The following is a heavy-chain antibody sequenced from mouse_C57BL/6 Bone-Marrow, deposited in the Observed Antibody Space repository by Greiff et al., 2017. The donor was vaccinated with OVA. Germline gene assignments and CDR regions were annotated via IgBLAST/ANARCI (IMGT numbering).Heavy chain of an antibody. V-gene: IGHV1-63*01. D-gene: IGHD1-1*01. Sequence: QVQLQQSGAELVRPGTSVKMSCKASGYTFTNYWIGWAKQRPGHGLEWIGDIYPGGGYTNYNEKFKGKATLTADKSSSTAYMQFGSLTSEDSAIYYCARSRTVYYYGSSSHWYFDVWGTGTTVTVSS. J-gene: IGHJ1*03. CDR2: IYPGGGYT. CDR3: ARSRTVYYYGSSSHWYFDV. CDR1: GYTFTNYW.